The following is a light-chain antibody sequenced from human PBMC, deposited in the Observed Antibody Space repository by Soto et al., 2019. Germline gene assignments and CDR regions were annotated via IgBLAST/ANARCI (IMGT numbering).Light chain of an antibody. CDR3: QQRSNWPPVLT. Sequence: EIVMTQSPATLSVSPGERATLSCRAIQSVSSNLAWYQQKPGQAPRLLIYGASNRATGIPDRFSGSGSGTDFTLTISRLEPEDFAVYYCQQRSNWPPVLTFGGGTKVDIK. J-gene: IGKJ4*01. CDR2: GAS. CDR1: QSVSSN. V-gene: IGKV3-11*01.